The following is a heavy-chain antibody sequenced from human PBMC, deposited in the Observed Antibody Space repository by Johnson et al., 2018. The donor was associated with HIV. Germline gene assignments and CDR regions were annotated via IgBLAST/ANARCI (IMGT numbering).Heavy chain of an antibody. V-gene: IGHV3-30*02. J-gene: IGHJ3*02. CDR2: IRSDGSNK. D-gene: IGHD3-16*01. Sequence: QVQLVESGGGLVQPGGSLRLSCAASGFTVSYNYMNWVRQAPGKGLEWVAFIRSDGSNKYYADSVKGRFTISRDNSKNTLYLQMNSLRAEDTAVYYCAKDKSVMAPDAFDIWGQGTMVTVSS. CDR3: AKDKSVMAPDAFDI. CDR1: GFTVSYNY.